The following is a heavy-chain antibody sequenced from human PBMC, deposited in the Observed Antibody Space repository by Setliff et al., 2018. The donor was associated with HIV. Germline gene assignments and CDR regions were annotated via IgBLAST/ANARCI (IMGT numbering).Heavy chain of an antibody. CDR1: GGTLRSYG. J-gene: IGHJ6*02. CDR3: ARETYFFDVTTFYSYALGV. CDR2: VIPVRDMA. D-gene: IGHD4-17*01. Sequence: ASVKVSCKASGGTLRSYGMTWVRQAPGQGLEWMGTVIPVRDMANYAEKFQGRVTITADRSTSTSYMELRGLRSEYTAVYFCARETYFFDVTTFYSYALGVWGQGTTVTVSS. V-gene: IGHV1-69*04.